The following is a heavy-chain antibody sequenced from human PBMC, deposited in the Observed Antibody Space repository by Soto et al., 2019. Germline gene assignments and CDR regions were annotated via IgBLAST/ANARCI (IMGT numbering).Heavy chain of an antibody. V-gene: IGHV1-69*06. D-gene: IGHD3-10*01. CDR2: IIPLYGTV. CDR1: GGTFNSYG. J-gene: IGHJ4*02. Sequence: QAHLAQSGAEVKKPGSSVTVSCKASGGTFNSYGISWVRHAPGQGLDWMGVIIPLYGTVNYAQKFQGRVSMTADNSTSTAYMDLNSLRADDTAVYYCARVRVIRGVIPSHFGLWGQGTQVTVAA. CDR3: ARVRVIRGVIPSHFGL.